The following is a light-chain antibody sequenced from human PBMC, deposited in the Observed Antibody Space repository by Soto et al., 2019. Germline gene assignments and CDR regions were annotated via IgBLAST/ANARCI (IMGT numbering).Light chain of an antibody. CDR1: QSVSNNY. V-gene: IGKV3-20*01. CDR3: QQYGSSRWT. Sequence: EIVLPQSPGTVSLSPGERATLSCRASQSVSNNYLAWYQQRPGQAPRLLIYGASSRATGIPDRCSGSGSGTDFTLTISRLEPEDFAVYYCQQYGSSRWTFGQGTKVDIK. CDR2: GAS. J-gene: IGKJ1*01.